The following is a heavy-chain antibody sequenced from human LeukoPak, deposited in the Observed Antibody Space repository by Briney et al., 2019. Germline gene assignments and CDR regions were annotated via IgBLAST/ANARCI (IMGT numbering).Heavy chain of an antibody. J-gene: IGHJ3*02. Sequence: PGGSLRLSCAASEFSVGSNYMTWVRQAPGKGLEWVSLIYSGGSTYYADSVKGRFTISRDNSKNTLYLQMNSRRAEDTAVYYCARREVVVYYDAFDIWGQGTMVTVSS. CDR2: IYSGGST. V-gene: IGHV3-66*01. CDR3: ARREVVVYYDAFDI. CDR1: EFSVGSNY. D-gene: IGHD3-22*01.